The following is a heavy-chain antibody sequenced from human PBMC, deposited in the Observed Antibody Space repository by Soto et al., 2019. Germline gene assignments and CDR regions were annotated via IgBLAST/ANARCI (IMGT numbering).Heavy chain of an antibody. J-gene: IGHJ6*03. V-gene: IGHV4-39*01. CDR2: IYYSGST. Sequence: QLQLQESGPGLVKPSETLSLTCTVSGGSISSSSYYWGWIRQPPGKGLEWIGCIYYSGSTYYNPSLKSRVTISVDTSKNQFSLKLSSVTAADTAVYYCARHSSTSYYYYYMDVWGKGTTVTVSS. D-gene: IGHD1-1*01. CDR1: GGSISSSSYY. CDR3: ARHSSTSYYYYYMDV.